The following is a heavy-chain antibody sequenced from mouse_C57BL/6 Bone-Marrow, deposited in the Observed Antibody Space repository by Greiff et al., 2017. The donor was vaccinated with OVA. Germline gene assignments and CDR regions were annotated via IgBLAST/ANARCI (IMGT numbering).Heavy chain of an antibody. Sequence: QVQLQQSGAELARPGASVKLSCKASGYTFTSYGISWVKQRTGQGLEWIGEIYPRSGNTYYNEKFKGKATLTADKSSSTAYMELRSLTSEDSAVDVCARLRPITTVVATEGYWGQGTTLTVSS. CDR3: ARLRPITTVVATEGY. D-gene: IGHD1-1*01. V-gene: IGHV1-81*01. CDR2: IYPRSGNT. J-gene: IGHJ2*01. CDR1: GYTFTSYG.